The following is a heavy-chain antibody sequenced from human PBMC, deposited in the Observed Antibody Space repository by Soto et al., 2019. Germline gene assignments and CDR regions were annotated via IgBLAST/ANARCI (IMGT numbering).Heavy chain of an antibody. CDR1: GGSISGYY. Sequence: SETLSLTCTVSGGSISGYYWSWIRQPPGKGLEWIGYIYYSGSTNYNPSLKSRVTISVDTSKNQFSLKLSSVTAADTAVYYCVRREDSCYAWFDPWGQRTLVTVSS. V-gene: IGHV4-59*01. CDR3: VRREDSCYAWFDP. CDR2: IYYSGST. D-gene: IGHD5-12*01. J-gene: IGHJ5*02.